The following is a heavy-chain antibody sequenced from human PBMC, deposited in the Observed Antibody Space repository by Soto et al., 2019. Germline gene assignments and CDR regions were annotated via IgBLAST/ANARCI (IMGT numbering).Heavy chain of an antibody. Sequence: ASVKVSCKASGYTFTSYAMHWVRQAPGQRLEWMGWINAGNGNTKYSQKFQGRVTITRDTSASTAYMELSSLRSEDTAVYYCARAWTTVVTGFDYWGQGTLVTVSS. CDR3: ARAWTTVVTGFDY. D-gene: IGHD4-17*01. J-gene: IGHJ4*02. V-gene: IGHV1-3*01. CDR2: INAGNGNT. CDR1: GYTFTSYA.